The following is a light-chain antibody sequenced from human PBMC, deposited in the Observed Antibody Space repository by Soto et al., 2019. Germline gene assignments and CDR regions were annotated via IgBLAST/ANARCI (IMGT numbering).Light chain of an antibody. CDR1: PSVSSY. Sequence: IVLPQSPATLSLSPGERATRSCRASPSVSSYFAWSQQKPGQAPRPLIYDASNRATGTPARFSGSGSGTDFTLTISRREAEAFVVYYWQQRGTWPLTFGGGPKVEIK. CDR2: DAS. J-gene: IGKJ4*01. V-gene: IGKV3-11*01. CDR3: QQRGTWPLT.